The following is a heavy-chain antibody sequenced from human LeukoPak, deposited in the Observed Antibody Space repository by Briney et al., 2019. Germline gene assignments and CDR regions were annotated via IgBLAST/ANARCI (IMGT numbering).Heavy chain of an antibody. D-gene: IGHD3-10*01. Sequence: GGPLRLSCAASGFTFSGYAMSWVRQAPGKGLEWVSAISGGGGSTYYADSVKGRFTISRDNSKNTLYLQMNSLRAEDTAVYYCAKKEAYYYGSGSDYFDYWGQGTLVTVSS. CDR3: AKKEAYYYGSGSDYFDY. CDR1: GFTFSGYA. CDR2: ISGGGGST. V-gene: IGHV3-23*01. J-gene: IGHJ4*02.